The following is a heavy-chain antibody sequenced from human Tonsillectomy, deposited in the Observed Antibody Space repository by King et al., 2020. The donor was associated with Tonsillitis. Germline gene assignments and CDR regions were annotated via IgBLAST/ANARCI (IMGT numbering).Heavy chain of an antibody. CDR2: RPYGGSTS. Sequence: VQLVESGGGVVQPGRSLRLSCTASEFTFTNYALHWFRQAPGKGLEWVAVRPYGGSTSYYADSLKGRFTISRDTSKNTLYLHLNSLRPEDTAVYYCARDMDYGDFGLDYWGQGTPVTVSS. V-gene: IGHV3-30-3*01. CDR1: EFTFTNYA. D-gene: IGHD4-17*01. CDR3: ARDMDYGDFGLDY. J-gene: IGHJ4*02.